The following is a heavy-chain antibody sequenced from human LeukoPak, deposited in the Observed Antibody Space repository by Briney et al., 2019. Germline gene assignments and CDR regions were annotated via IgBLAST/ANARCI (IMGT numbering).Heavy chain of an antibody. V-gene: IGHV3-48*04. CDR3: ATKLYCSSTSCPYRSYYYYYMDV. D-gene: IGHD2-2*01. CDR2: ISSSSSTI. CDR1: GFTFSSYS. J-gene: IGHJ6*03. Sequence: GGSLRLSCAASGFTFSSYSMNWVRQAPGKGLEWVSYISSSSSTIYYADSVKGRFTISRDNAKNSLYLQMNSLRAEDTAVYYCATKLYCSSTSCPYRSYYYYYMDVWGKGTTVTVSS.